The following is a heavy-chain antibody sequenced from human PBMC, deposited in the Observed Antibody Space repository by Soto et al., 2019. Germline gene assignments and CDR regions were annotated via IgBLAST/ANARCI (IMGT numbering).Heavy chain of an antibody. CDR3: ARDRRNSSSWYQRYYYYGMDV. D-gene: IGHD6-13*01. J-gene: IGHJ6*02. Sequence: SETLSLTCTVSGGSISSYYWSWIRQPPGKGLEWIGYIYYSGSTNYNPSLKSRVTISVDTSKNQFSLKLSSVTAADTAVYYCARDRRNSSSWYQRYYYYGMDVWGQGTTVTVS. V-gene: IGHV4-59*01. CDR2: IYYSGST. CDR1: GGSISSYY.